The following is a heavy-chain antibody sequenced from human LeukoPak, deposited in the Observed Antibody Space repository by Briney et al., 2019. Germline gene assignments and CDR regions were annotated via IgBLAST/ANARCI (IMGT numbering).Heavy chain of an antibody. Sequence: PSETLSLTCTVSGDSINSLDLWSWVRQPPGKGLEWIGEMYLSGTTHSNPSVKSRVTISIDKSKNQFLLDLSSVTAADTAVYYCAGLVGRYSSGLYYYYFDYWGQGTLVTVSS. CDR3: AGLVGRYSSGLYYYYFDY. V-gene: IGHV4-4*02. CDR1: GDSINSLDL. CDR2: MYLSGTT. D-gene: IGHD3-22*01. J-gene: IGHJ4*02.